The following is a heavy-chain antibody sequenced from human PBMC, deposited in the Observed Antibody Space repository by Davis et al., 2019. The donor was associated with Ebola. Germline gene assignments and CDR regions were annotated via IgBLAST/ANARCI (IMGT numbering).Heavy chain of an antibody. V-gene: IGHV3-21*01. CDR1: GFTVSSNH. CDR3: ARDWGYCSGGSCYSEAVYYGMDV. Sequence: GESLKISCAASGFTVSSNHMSWVRQAPGKGLEWVSSISSSSSYIYYADSVKGRFTISRDNAKNSLYLQMNSLRAEDTAVYYCARDWGYCSGGSCYSEAVYYGMDVWGQGTTVTVSS. D-gene: IGHD2-15*01. CDR2: ISSSSSYI. J-gene: IGHJ6*02.